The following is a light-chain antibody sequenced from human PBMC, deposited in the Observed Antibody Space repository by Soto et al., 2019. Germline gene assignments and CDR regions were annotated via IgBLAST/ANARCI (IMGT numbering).Light chain of an antibody. V-gene: IGKV1-12*01. CDR1: QDINSW. J-gene: IGKJ4*01. CDR3: QQSKSFPLT. Sequence: DIQMTQSPSSVSASVGDRVTITCRASQDINSWLTWYQQKPGKAPKVLIYIASRWQPGVPSRFSGRGSGTDFSRTISNLPPEDFATYFCQQSKSFPLTIGGGAKVDI. CDR2: IAS.